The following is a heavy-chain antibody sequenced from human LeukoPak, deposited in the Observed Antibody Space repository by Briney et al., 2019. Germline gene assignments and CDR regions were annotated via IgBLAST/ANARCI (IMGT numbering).Heavy chain of an antibody. CDR3: ARQPAYGGNSH. Sequence: SETLSLTCTVSAGSFSSSSYYWGWIRQPPGKGLEWIGSIYYSGSTYYNPSLKSRVTISVDTSKNQFSLKLSSVTAADTAVYYCARQPAYGGNSHWGQGTLVTVSS. V-gene: IGHV4-39*01. D-gene: IGHD4-23*01. J-gene: IGHJ4*02. CDR2: IYYSGST. CDR1: AGSFSSSSYY.